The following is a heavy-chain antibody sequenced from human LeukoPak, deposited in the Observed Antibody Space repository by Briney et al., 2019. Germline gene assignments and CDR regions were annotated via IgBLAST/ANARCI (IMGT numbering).Heavy chain of an antibody. D-gene: IGHD3-22*01. CDR3: ARHSSGSYVMDY. J-gene: IGHJ4*02. CDR2: IYGGGST. CDR1: GFTVNSNY. Sequence: PGGSLRLSCAASGFTVNSNYMNWVRQAPGKGLEWVSVIYGGGSTDYADSVKGRFTISRDNSKNTLYLQMNSLRAEDTAVYYCARHSSGSYVMDYWGQGTLVTVSS. V-gene: IGHV3-53*01.